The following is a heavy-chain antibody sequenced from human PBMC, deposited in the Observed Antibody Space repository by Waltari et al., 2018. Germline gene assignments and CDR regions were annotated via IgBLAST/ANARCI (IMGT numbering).Heavy chain of an antibody. CDR1: GGSVSRGSYY. Sequence: VQLQQSAPGLVKPSATLSLTCTVSGGSVSRGSYYWSWIRRPPGRGLEWIGYSYDSGRTNYNTSRKSRVTISVDTSKNQFSLKLSSVTAADTGGYYCARERDIVATTRGNYYGMDVWGQGTTVTVSS. V-gene: IGHV4-61*01. D-gene: IGHD5-12*01. J-gene: IGHJ6*02. CDR3: ARERDIVATTRGNYYGMDV. CDR2: SYDSGRT.